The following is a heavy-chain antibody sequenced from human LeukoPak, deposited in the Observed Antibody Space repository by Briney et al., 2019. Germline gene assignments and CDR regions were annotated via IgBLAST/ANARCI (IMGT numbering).Heavy chain of an antibody. Sequence: PSETLSLTCTGSGGSISNSYWSLIRQPPGKGLEWIGRIYTSGSTNYNPSLKSRVTMSVDTSKNQFSLKLNSLTVADTAVYYCARGASPIDYWGQGTLVTVSS. CDR3: ARGASPIDY. J-gene: IGHJ4*02. V-gene: IGHV4-4*07. CDR2: IYTSGST. D-gene: IGHD2-2*01. CDR1: GGSISNSY.